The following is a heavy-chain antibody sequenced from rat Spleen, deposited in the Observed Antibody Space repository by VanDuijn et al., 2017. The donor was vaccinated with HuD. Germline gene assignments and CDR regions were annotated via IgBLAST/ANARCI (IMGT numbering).Heavy chain of an antibody. CDR2: ISYSGST. CDR3: ARYYYSSYRWYYFDY. D-gene: IGHD1-2*01. J-gene: IGHJ2*01. CDR1: GYTITSGY. V-gene: IGHV3-4*01. Sequence: EIQLQESGPGLVKPSQSLSLTCSVTGYTITSGYDWSWIRKFPGNKMEWMGYISYSGSTNYNQSLKSRISITRDTSKNNFFLQLNSVTTEDTATYYCARYYYSSYRWYYFDYWGQGVMVTVSS.